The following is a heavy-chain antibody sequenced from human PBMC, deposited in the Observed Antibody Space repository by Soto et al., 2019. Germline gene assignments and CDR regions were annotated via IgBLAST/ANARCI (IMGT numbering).Heavy chain of an antibody. J-gene: IGHJ4*02. D-gene: IGHD1-1*01. V-gene: IGHV3-33*08. CDR2: IRFDGTNI. CDR3: ARGGIGGTVFYGYFDY. Sequence: PGGSLRLSCAASGFIFSNYAMNWVRQAPGKGLEWVAIIRFDGTNIEYADSVRGRFTISRDNSKNMLYLQMNSLRVEDTAVYYCARGGIGGTVFYGYFDYWGQGTLVTVSS. CDR1: GFIFSNYA.